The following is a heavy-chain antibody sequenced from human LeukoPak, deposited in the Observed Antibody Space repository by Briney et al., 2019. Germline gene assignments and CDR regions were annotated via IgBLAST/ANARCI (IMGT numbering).Heavy chain of an antibody. Sequence: GGSLRLSCAASGFTFSSYAMHWVRQAPGKGLEYVSAISSNGGSTYYANSVKGRFTISRDNFKNTLYLRMGSLRAEDMAVYYCARALAYCGGDCYSGLDYWGQGTLVTVSS. CDR3: ARALAYCGGDCYSGLDY. V-gene: IGHV3-64*01. J-gene: IGHJ4*02. CDR1: GFTFSSYA. CDR2: ISSNGGST. D-gene: IGHD2-21*02.